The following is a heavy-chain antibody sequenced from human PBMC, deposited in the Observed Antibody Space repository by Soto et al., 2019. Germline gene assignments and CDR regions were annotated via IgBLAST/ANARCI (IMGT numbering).Heavy chain of an antibody. J-gene: IGHJ6*02. D-gene: IGHD2-2*01. CDR1: GGSISSSSYY. CDR2: IYYSGST. Sequence: ASETLSLTCTVSGGSISSSSYYWGWIRQPPGKGLEWIGSIYYSGSTSYNPSLKSRVTISVDTSKNQFSLKLSSVTAADTAVYYCARVYCSSTSCHAYYYYGMDVWGQGTTVTVSS. CDR3: ARVYCSSTSCHAYYYYGMDV. V-gene: IGHV4-39*07.